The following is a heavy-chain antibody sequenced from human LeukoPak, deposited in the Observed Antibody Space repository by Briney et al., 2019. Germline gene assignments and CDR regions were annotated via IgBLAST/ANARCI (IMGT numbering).Heavy chain of an antibody. J-gene: IGHJ6*02. CDR3: ARKPYYLRWKGGMDV. D-gene: IGHD3-10*01. Sequence: PSETLSLTCAVYGGSFSGYYWSWIRQPPGKGLEWIGEINHSGSTNYNPSLKSRVTISVDTSKNQFSLKLSSVTAADTAVYYCARKPYYLRWKGGMDVWGQGTTVTVSS. V-gene: IGHV4-34*01. CDR1: GGSFSGYY. CDR2: INHSGST.